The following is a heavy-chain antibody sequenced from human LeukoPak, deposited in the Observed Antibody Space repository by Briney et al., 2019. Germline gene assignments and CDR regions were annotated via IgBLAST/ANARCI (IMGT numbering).Heavy chain of an antibody. CDR3: ARDVPPAYCGGDCYKLNWFDP. V-gene: IGHV1-69*04. CDR1: GGTFSSYA. J-gene: IGHJ5*02. Sequence: ASVKVSCKASGGTFSSYAISWVRQAPGQGLEWMGRIIPILGIANYAQKFQGRVTITADKSTSTAYMELSSLRSEDTAVYYCARDVPPAYCGGDCYKLNWFDPWGQGTLVTVSS. D-gene: IGHD2-21*01. CDR2: IIPILGIA.